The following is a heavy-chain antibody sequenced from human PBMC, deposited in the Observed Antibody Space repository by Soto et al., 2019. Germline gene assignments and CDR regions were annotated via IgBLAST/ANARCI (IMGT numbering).Heavy chain of an antibody. CDR3: ARKSRYYDILTGSYYYYYGMDV. CDR1: GGSISSSSYY. D-gene: IGHD3-9*01. Sequence: SETLSLTCTVSGGSISSSSYYWGWIRQPPGKGLEWIGSIYYSGSTYYNPSLKSRVTISVDTSKNQFSLKLSSVTAADTAVYYCARKSRYYDILTGSYYYYYGMDVWGQGTTVTVSS. J-gene: IGHJ6*02. CDR2: IYYSGST. V-gene: IGHV4-39*01.